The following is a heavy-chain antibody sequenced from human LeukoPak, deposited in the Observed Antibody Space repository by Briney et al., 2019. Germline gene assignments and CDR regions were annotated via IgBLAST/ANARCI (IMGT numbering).Heavy chain of an antibody. J-gene: IGHJ4*02. CDR3: ARGTLGAWGW. D-gene: IGHD6-19*01. Sequence: GSLRLSCAASGFTFSSYDMNWVRQAPGKGREWVSSISSSSNYIHYADSVKGRFTISRDNAKNSLYLQMNSLRAEDTAVYFCARGTLGAWGWWGQGTLVTVSS. CDR1: GFTFSSYD. CDR2: ISSSSNYI. V-gene: IGHV3-21*01.